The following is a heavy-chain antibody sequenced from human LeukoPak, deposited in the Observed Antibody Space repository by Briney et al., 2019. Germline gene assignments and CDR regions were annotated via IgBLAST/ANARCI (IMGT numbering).Heavy chain of an antibody. CDR3: ARGYDFWSGFSPSPPSDY. V-gene: IGHV3-48*02. CDR1: GFTFSNYW. Sequence: PGGSLRLSCAASGFTFSNYWMSWVRQAPGKGLEWVSYISSSSSTIYYADSVKGRFTISRDNAKNSLYLQMNSLRDEDTAVYYCARGYDFWSGFSPSPPSDYWGQGTLVTVSS. D-gene: IGHD3-3*01. J-gene: IGHJ4*02. CDR2: ISSSSSTI.